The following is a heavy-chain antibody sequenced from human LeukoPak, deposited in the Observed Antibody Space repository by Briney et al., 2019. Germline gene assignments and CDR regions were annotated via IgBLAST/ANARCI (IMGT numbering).Heavy chain of an antibody. CDR3: ARDDGRWHWYFDL. J-gene: IGHJ2*01. CDR2: INPNTGGT. Sequence: ASVKVSCKASGYNFIASHMHWVRQAPGQGLEWMGWINPNTGGTNSAQKFQGRVTMTRDTSISTVYMELSRLRSDDTAVYYCARDDGRWHWYFDLWGRGTLVTVSS. D-gene: IGHD2-15*01. CDR1: GYNFIASH. V-gene: IGHV1-2*02.